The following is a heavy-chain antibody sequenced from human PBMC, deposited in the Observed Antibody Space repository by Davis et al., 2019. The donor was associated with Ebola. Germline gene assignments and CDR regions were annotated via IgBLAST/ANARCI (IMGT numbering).Heavy chain of an antibody. J-gene: IGHJ6*02. V-gene: IGHV4-59*01. D-gene: IGHD5-12*01. CDR3: ARDYGEWLRSHYYYYGMDV. CDR2: IYYSGST. CDR1: GGSISSYY. Sequence: SETLSLTCTVSGGSISSYYWSWIRQPPGKGLEWIGYIYYSGSTNYNPSLKSRVTISVDTSKNQFSLKLSSVTAADTAVYYCARDYGEWLRSHYYYYGMDVWGQGTTVTVSS.